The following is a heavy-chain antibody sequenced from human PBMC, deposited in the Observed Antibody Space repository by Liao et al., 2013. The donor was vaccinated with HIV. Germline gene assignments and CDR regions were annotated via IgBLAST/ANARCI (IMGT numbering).Heavy chain of an antibody. CDR1: GGSISSSSYY. V-gene: IGHV4-39*07. D-gene: IGHD2-2*01. Sequence: QLQLQESGPGLVKPSETLSLTCTVSGGSISSSSYYWGWIRQPPGKGLEWIGSIYYSGSTYYNPSLKSRVTISVDTSKNQFSLKLSSVTAADTAVYYCARLTWGVVVPAAFDYWGQGTLVTVSS. J-gene: IGHJ4*02. CDR3: ARLTWGVVVPAAFDY. CDR2: IYYSGST.